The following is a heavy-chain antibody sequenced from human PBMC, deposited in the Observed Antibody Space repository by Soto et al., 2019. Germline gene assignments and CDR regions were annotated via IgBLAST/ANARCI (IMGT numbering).Heavy chain of an antibody. CDR1: GYNFDTYW. CDR2: IDPIDSKT. V-gene: IGHV5-10-1*01. Sequence: GESLKISCKGSGYNFDTYWINWVRQTPGKGLEWMGRIDPIDSKTKYSPSLEGHITISVDKSISTTYLQWSSLKASDAAIYYCARRIAAAGGYYYYAFDVWGQGTAVTVSS. D-gene: IGHD6-13*01. J-gene: IGHJ6*02. CDR3: ARRIAAAGGYYYYAFDV.